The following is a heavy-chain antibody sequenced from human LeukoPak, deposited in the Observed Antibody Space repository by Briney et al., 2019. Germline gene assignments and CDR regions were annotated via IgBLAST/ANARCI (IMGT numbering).Heavy chain of an antibody. CDR1: GFTFSTYA. D-gene: IGHD1-14*01. J-gene: IGHJ4*02. V-gene: IGHV3-23*01. Sequence: GGSLRLSCAVSGFTFSTYAMSWVRQAPGKGLEWVSAISGSGGTTYYADSVKGRFTICRDNSKNTLYLQMNSLRAEDTAVYYCTDGKPGSTVVSFFDYWGQGTLVTVSS. CDR2: ISGSGGTT. CDR3: TDGKPGSTVVSFFDY.